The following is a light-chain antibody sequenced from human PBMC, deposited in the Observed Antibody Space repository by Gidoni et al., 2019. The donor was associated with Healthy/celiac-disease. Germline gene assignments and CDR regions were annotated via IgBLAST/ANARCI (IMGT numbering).Light chain of an antibody. CDR2: KDS. J-gene: IGLJ1*01. CDR3: QSADSSGTSV. V-gene: IGLV3-25*03. CDR1: ALPKQY. Sequence: SYELTQPPSVSVSPGQTARITCSGDALPKQYAYWYQQKPGQAPVLVIYKDSERPSGIPERFSGSSSGTTVTLTISGVQAEDEADYYCQSADSSGTSVFGTGTNVTVL.